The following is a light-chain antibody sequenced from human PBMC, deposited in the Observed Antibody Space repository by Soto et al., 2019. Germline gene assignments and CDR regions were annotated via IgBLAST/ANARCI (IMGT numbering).Light chain of an antibody. CDR2: GAS. V-gene: IGKV3-20*01. Sequence: VVLTQSPATLSLSPGEPATLSCSASRHVYINALAWYQQKPGRTPTLLIYGASTRATGIPDRFRATGSGTDFSLTISSVEPEDFAVYYCNQYGASPFTFGPGTRV. J-gene: IGKJ3*01. CDR3: NQYGASPFT. CDR1: RHVYINA.